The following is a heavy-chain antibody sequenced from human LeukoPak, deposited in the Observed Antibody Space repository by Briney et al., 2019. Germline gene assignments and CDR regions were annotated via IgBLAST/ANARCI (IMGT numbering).Heavy chain of an antibody. Sequence: SETLSLTCTLSGGSTSSDTYYWTWIRQPAGKGLEWIGRIYTSGSTNYNPSLKSRATISVDTSKNQFSLKLSSVTAADTAVYYCARYTVARRYFDYWGQGTLVTVSS. J-gene: IGHJ4*02. CDR2: IYTSGST. V-gene: IGHV4-61*02. CDR3: ARYTVARRYFDY. CDR1: GGSTSSDTYY. D-gene: IGHD6-19*01.